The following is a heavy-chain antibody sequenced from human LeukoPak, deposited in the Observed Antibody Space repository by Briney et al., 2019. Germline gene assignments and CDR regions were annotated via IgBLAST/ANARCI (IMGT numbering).Heavy chain of an antibody. CDR1: GFTFSSYA. J-gene: IGHJ4*02. Sequence: GGSLRLSCAASGFTFSSYAMSWVRQAPGMGLEWVSAISGNSGNTHYADSVKGRFTISRDNSKNTLYLQMNSLRAEDTAVYYCAKVTRYFDPFDYWGQGTLVTVSS. V-gene: IGHV3-23*01. CDR3: AKVTRYFDPFDY. D-gene: IGHD3-9*01. CDR2: ISGNSGNT.